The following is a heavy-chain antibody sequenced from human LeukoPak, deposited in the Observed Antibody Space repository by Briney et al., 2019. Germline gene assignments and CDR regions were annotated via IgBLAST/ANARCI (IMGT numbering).Heavy chain of an antibody. CDR2: ISYDGSNK. CDR3: AREDILTLGIDY. J-gene: IGHJ4*02. V-gene: IGHV3-30*04. Sequence: GRSLRLSCAASGFTFSSYAMHWVRQAPGKGLEWVAVISYDGSNKYYVDSVKGRFTISRDNSKNTLYLQMNSLRAEDTAVYYCAREDILTLGIDYWGQGTLVTVSS. D-gene: IGHD3-9*01. CDR1: GFTFSSYA.